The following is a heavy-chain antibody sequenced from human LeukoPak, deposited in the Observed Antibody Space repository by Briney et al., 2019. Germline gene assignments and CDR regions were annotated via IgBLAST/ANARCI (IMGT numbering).Heavy chain of an antibody. CDR3: AREAYCGGDCYSFDY. V-gene: IGHV3-48*02. Sequence: GGSLRRSCAASGFTFSSFRMDWVRQAPGDGLEWVSYISGSSTIYYADSVKGRFTISRDNAKNSLYLQMNSLRDEDTAVYYCAREAYCGGDCYSFDYWGQGTLVTVSS. CDR2: ISGSSTI. D-gene: IGHD2-21*02. J-gene: IGHJ4*02. CDR1: GFTFSSFR.